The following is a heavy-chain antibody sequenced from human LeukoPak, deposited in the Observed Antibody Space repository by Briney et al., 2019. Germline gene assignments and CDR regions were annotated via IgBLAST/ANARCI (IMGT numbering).Heavy chain of an antibody. Sequence: ASVKVSCKASGGTFSSYAISWVRQAPGQGLEWMGGIIPIFGTANYAQKFQGRVTITADESTSTAYMELSSLRSEDTAVYYCARLNDIVVVPAAIDYWGQGTLVPVSS. CDR1: GGTFSSYA. J-gene: IGHJ4*02. V-gene: IGHV1-69*13. D-gene: IGHD2-2*01. CDR2: IIPIFGTA. CDR3: ARLNDIVVVPAAIDY.